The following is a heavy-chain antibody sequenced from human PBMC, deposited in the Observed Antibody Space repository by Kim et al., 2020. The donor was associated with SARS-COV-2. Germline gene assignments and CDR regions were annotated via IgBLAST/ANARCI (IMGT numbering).Heavy chain of an antibody. D-gene: IGHD2-2*01. V-gene: IGHV3-7*01. Sequence: GGSLRLSCAASGFSFSTYWMTWVRQAPGKGLEWVGNINKDGSETYYMDSVKGRFTMFRDNSKNSMYLQMNSLRADDTAVYYCARDRTSCSFWGQGTPVTV. CDR3: ARDRTSCSF. J-gene: IGHJ1*01. CDR1: GFSFSTYW. CDR2: INKDGSET.